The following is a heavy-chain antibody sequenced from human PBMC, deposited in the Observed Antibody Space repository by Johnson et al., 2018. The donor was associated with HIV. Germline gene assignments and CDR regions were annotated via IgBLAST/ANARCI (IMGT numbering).Heavy chain of an antibody. CDR2: ISSGGSVR. Sequence: VQLVESGGGLIQRVGSLRLSCATSGFTFSSYGMHWVRQAPGKGLEWLSNISSGGSVRYYADSVRGRFTISRDNAENSLYLQMNSLRAEDTAVYYCARHTGYDAVDIWGQGTMVTVSS. D-gene: IGHD2-21*01. CDR3: ARHTGYDAVDI. J-gene: IGHJ3*02. V-gene: IGHV3-21*05. CDR1: GFTFSSYG.